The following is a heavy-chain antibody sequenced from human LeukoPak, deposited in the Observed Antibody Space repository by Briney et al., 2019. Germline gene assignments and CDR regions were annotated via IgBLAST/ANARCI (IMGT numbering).Heavy chain of an antibody. CDR3: ASSITMVRGRLIDY. V-gene: IGHV1-2*02. CDR2: INPKSGGT. D-gene: IGHD3-10*01. CDR1: GYTFTGYY. J-gene: IGHJ4*02. Sequence: ASVKVSCKASGYTFTGYYMHWVRQAPGQGLEWMGWINPKSGGTNYAQKFQGRVTMTRDTSISTAYMELSRLRSDDTAVYYCASSITMVRGRLIDYWGQGTLVTVSS.